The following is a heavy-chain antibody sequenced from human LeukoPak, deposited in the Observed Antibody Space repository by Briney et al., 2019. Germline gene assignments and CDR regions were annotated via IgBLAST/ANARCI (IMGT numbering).Heavy chain of an antibody. Sequence: GGSLRLSCAASGFTFSSYGMHWVRQAPGKGLEWVAVIWYDGSNKYYADSVKGRFTISRDNSKNTLYLQMNSLRAEDTAVYYCAREGASSSFGYWGQGTLVTVSS. CDR1: GFTFSSYG. CDR2: IWYDGSNK. CDR3: AREGASSSFGY. J-gene: IGHJ4*02. V-gene: IGHV3-33*01. D-gene: IGHD6-13*01.